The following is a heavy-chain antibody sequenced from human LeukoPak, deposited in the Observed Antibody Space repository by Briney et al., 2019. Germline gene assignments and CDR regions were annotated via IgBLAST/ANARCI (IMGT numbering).Heavy chain of an antibody. D-gene: IGHD3-16*02. J-gene: IGHJ4*02. Sequence: GGSLRLSCAASGFTFSSYWMSWVRQAPGKGLEWVANIKQDGSEKYYVDSVKGRFTISRDNAKNSLYLQMNSLRAEDTAVYYCARGSRKITFGGVIVGPKGFDYWGQGTLVTVSS. CDR2: IKQDGSEK. CDR1: GFTFSSYW. CDR3: ARGSRKITFGGVIVGPKGFDY. V-gene: IGHV3-7*01.